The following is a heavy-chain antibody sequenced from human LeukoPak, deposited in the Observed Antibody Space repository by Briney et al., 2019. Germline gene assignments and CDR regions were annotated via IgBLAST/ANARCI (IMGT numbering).Heavy chain of an antibody. CDR2: ISYDGSNK. Sequence: GGSLRLSYAASGFTFSSYAMHWVRRAPGKGLEWVAVISYDGSNKYYADSVKGRFTISRDNSKNTLYLQMNSLRAEDTAVYYCARPGTYQPKSHFDYWGQGTLVTVSS. CDR3: ARPGTYQPKSHFDY. CDR1: GFTFSSYA. D-gene: IGHD2-2*01. V-gene: IGHV3-30-3*01. J-gene: IGHJ4*02.